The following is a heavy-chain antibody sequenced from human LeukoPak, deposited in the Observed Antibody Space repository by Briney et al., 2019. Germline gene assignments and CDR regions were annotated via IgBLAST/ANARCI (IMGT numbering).Heavy chain of an antibody. D-gene: IGHD6-19*01. Sequence: GGSLRLSCEASGFTFSSYSMNWVRQAPGKGLEWVSSISSSSSYIYYADSVKGRFTISRDNAKNSLYLQMNSLRAEDTAVYYCASEAVAGTFDYWGQGTLVTVSS. J-gene: IGHJ4*02. V-gene: IGHV3-21*01. CDR2: ISSSSSYI. CDR1: GFTFSSYS. CDR3: ASEAVAGTFDY.